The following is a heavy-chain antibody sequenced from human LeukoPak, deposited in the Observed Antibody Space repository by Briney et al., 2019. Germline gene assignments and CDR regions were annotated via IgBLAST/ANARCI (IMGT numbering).Heavy chain of an antibody. D-gene: IGHD2/OR15-2a*01. V-gene: IGHV3-23*01. Sequence: PGGSLRLSCAASGFTFSSSAMSWVRQAPGKGLEWVSAVSAGGGSTYDADSVKGRFTISRDNSKNTLYLQMNSLRAEDTAVYYCARDTSPHYYMDVWGKGTTVTVSS. CDR3: ARDTSPHYYMDV. CDR1: GFTFSSSA. CDR2: VSAGGGST. J-gene: IGHJ6*03.